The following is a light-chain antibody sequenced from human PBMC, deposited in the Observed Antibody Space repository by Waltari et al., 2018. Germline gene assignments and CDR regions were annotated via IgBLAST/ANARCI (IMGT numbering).Light chain of an antibody. Sequence: QSALTQPRSVSGSPGQPVTISCTGTSSDVGGYNYVSWYQHHPVKAPKLRIYDVSKRPSGVPDRFSGSKSGNTASLTISGLQAEDEADYYCCSYAGSYVYVFGTGTKVTVL. CDR2: DVS. J-gene: IGLJ1*01. V-gene: IGLV2-11*01. CDR3: CSYAGSYVYV. CDR1: SSDVGGYNY.